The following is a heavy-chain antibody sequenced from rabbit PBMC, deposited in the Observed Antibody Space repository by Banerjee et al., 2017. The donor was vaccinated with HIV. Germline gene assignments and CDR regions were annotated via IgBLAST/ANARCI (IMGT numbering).Heavy chain of an antibody. CDR3: ARCVSGSGNYYLDL. Sequence: QSLEESGGDLVKPGASLTLTCTASGFDFSSYYMSWVRQAPGKGLEWIGYISTDSSRTYYATWVNGRFTISSDSAQNTVFLQMTSLTVADTATYFCARCVSGSGNYYLDLWGPGTLVTVS. D-gene: IGHD1-1*01. CDR1: GFDFSSYY. CDR2: ISTDSSRT. J-gene: IGHJ4*01. V-gene: IGHV1S40*01.